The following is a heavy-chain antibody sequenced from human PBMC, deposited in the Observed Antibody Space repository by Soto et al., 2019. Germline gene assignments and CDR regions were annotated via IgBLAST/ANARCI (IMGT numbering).Heavy chain of an antibody. CDR1: GGSFSGYY. J-gene: IGHJ6*02. V-gene: IGHV4-34*01. D-gene: IGHD6-13*01. Sequence: SETLSLTCAVYGGSFSGYYWSWIRQPPGKGLEWIGEINHSGSTNYNPSLKSRVTISVYTSKNQFSLKLSSVTAADTAVYYFAKHFAPIAAAGPYYYYGMDVWGQGTTVTVSS. CDR3: AKHFAPIAAAGPYYYYGMDV. CDR2: INHSGST.